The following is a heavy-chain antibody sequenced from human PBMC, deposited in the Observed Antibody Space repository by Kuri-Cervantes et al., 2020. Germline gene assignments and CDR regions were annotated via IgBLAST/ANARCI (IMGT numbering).Heavy chain of an antibody. D-gene: IGHD3-10*01. V-gene: IGHV3-48*04. CDR2: ISSSGSTI. CDR1: GFTFSSYW. J-gene: IGHJ3*02. CDR3: ATPPSGGETWAFDI. Sequence: GESLKISCAASGFTFSSYWMSWVRQAPGKGLEWVSYISSSGSTIYYADSVKGRFTIPRDNAKNSLYLQMNSLRAEDTAVYYCATPPSGGETWAFDIWGQGTMVTVSS.